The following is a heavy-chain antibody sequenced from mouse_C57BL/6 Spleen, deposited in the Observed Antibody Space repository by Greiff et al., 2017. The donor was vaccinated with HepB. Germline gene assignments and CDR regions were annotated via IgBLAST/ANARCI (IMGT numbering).Heavy chain of an antibody. J-gene: IGHJ1*03. D-gene: IGHD2-5*01. CDR1: GYTFTSYW. CDR3: ARDEDYSNYGYFDV. V-gene: IGHV1-52*01. Sequence: VQLQQPGAELVRPGSSVKLSCKASGYTFTSYWMHWVKQRPIQGLEWIGNIDPSDSETHYNQKFKDKATLTVDKSSSTAYMQLSSLTSEDSAVYYCARDEDYSNYGYFDVWGTGTTVTVSS. CDR2: IDPSDSET.